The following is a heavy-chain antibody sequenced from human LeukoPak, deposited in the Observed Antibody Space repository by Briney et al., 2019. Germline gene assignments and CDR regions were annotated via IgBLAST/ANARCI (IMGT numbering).Heavy chain of an antibody. CDR3: ARMRSGGDYVFYY. D-gene: IGHD4-17*01. V-gene: IGHV4-59*01. Sequence: SETLSLTCTVSGGSISSYYWGWIRQPPGKGLEWIGYIYYSGSTNYNPSLKSRVTISVDTSKNQFSLKLSSVTAADTAVYYCARMRSGGDYVFYYWGQGTLVTVSS. CDR2: IYYSGST. J-gene: IGHJ4*02. CDR1: GGSISSYY.